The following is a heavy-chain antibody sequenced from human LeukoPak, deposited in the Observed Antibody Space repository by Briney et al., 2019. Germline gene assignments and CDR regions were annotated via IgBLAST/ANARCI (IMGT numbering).Heavy chain of an antibody. CDR1: GGSFRGYR. CDR2: INDSGTT. Sequence: PSETLSLTCAVYGGSFRGYRWGWIPQSPGKGLEWIGEINDSGTTNYNPSLKSRVTISEDTSKNQFSLKLNSVTAADTAVYYCAKHYMGSYDNRGLDYWGQGTLVTVSS. D-gene: IGHD3-10*01. J-gene: IGHJ4*02. V-gene: IGHV4-34*01. CDR3: AKHYMGSYDNRGLDY.